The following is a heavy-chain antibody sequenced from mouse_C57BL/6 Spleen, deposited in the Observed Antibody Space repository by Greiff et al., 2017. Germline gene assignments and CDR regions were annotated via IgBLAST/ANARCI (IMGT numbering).Heavy chain of an antibody. D-gene: IGHD2-3*01. J-gene: IGHJ2*01. Sequence: QVQLQQPGAELVKPGASVKLSCKASGYTFTSYWMHWVKQRPGQGLEWIGMIHPNSGSTNYNEKFKRKATLTVDKSSSTAYMQLSSLTSEDSAVYYCARVYDGYYKGFDYWGQGTTLTVSS. CDR3: ARVYDGYYKGFDY. CDR1: GYTFTSYW. V-gene: IGHV1-64*01. CDR2: IHPNSGST.